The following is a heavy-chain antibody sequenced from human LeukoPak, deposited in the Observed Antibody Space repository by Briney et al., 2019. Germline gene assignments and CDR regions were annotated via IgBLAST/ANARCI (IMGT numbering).Heavy chain of an antibody. Sequence: GRSLRLSCAASGFTFSSYGMHWVRQAPGKGLEWVAVIWYDGSNKCYADSVKGRFTISRDNSKNTLYLQMNSLRAEDTAVYYCARDREMDLMYYGMDVWGQGTTVTVSS. CDR3: ARDREMDLMYYGMDV. CDR2: IWYDGSNK. J-gene: IGHJ6*02. D-gene: IGHD5-24*01. V-gene: IGHV3-33*01. CDR1: GFTFSSYG.